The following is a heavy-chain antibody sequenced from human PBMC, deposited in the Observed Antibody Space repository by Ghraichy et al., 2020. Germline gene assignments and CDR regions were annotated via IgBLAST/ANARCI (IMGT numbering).Heavy chain of an antibody. V-gene: IGHV4-39*01. J-gene: IGHJ6*02. CDR2: IYYSGST. CDR3: ARSNRIAAGLWGMDV. D-gene: IGHD6-13*01. Sequence: SETLSLTCTVSGGSISSSSYYWGWIRQPPGKGLEWIGSIYYSGSTYYNPSLKSRVTISVDTSKNQFSLKLSSVTAADTAVYYCARSNRIAAGLWGMDVWGQGTTVTVSS. CDR1: GGSISSSSYY.